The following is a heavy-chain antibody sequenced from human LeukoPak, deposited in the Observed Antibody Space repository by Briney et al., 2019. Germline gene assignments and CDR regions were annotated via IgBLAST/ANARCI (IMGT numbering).Heavy chain of an antibody. CDR2: IWYDGSNK. CDR3: ARDLNYDFWGGSYYYYGMDV. V-gene: IGHV3-33*01. D-gene: IGHD3-3*01. Sequence: GGSLRLSCAASGFTFSSYGMHWVRQAPGKGLEWVAVIWYDGSNKYYADSVKGRFTISRDNSKNTLYLQMNSLRAEETAVYYCARDLNYDFWGGSYYYYGMDVWGQGTTVTVSS. J-gene: IGHJ6*02. CDR1: GFTFSSYG.